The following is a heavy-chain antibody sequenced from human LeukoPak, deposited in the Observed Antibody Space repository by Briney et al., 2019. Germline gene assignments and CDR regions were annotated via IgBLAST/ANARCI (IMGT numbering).Heavy chain of an antibody. D-gene: IGHD5-18*01. CDR1: GFTFSSHA. CDR2: ISGSGGST. Sequence: GGSLRLSCAASGFTFSSHAMTWVRQAPGKGLEWVSAISGSGGSTYYADSVKGRFTISRDNSKNTLYLQMNSLRAEDTAVYYCAKDLAYSYGPGAFDIWGQGTMVTVSS. J-gene: IGHJ3*02. CDR3: AKDLAYSYGPGAFDI. V-gene: IGHV3-23*01.